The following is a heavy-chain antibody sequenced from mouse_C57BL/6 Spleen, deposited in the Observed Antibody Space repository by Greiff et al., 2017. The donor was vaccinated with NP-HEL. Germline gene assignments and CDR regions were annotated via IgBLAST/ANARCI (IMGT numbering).Heavy chain of an antibody. Sequence: EVQLVESGEGLVKPGGSLKLSCAASGFTFSSYAMSWVRQTPEKRLEWVAYISSGGDYIYYADTVKGRFTISRDNARNTLYLQMSSLKSEDTAMYYCTRAPFYGSSSYWYFDVWGTGTTVTVSS. D-gene: IGHD1-1*01. CDR1: GFTFSSYA. J-gene: IGHJ1*03. V-gene: IGHV5-9-1*02. CDR2: ISSGGDYI. CDR3: TRAPFYGSSSYWYFDV.